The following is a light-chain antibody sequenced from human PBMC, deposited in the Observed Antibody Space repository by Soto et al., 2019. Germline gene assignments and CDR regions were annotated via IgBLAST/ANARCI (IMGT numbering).Light chain of an antibody. CDR2: ATS. CDR1: QGVSIY. J-gene: IGKJ3*01. CDR3: QQFYSYPLT. Sequence: AIRMTQSPSSLSASTGDRVTITCRASQGVSIYLAWYQQKPGKAPKILISATSALQNGVSSRFGGSGSAQDFTLTISSLQPEDVTTYYCQQFYSYPLTFGPGTKVDVK. V-gene: IGKV1-8*01.